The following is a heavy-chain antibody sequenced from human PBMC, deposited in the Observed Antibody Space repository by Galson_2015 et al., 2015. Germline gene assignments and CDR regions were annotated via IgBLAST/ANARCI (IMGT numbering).Heavy chain of an antibody. CDR3: ARHNGAYCTNGVCYHRSFDY. D-gene: IGHD2-8*01. Sequence: QSGAEVKKPGESLRISCKGSGYSFTSYWISWVRQMPGKGLEWMGRIDPSDSYTNYSPSFQGHVTISADKSISTAYLQWSSLKASDTAMYYCARHNGAYCTNGVCYHRSFDYWGQGTLVTVSS. CDR1: GYSFTSYW. J-gene: IGHJ4*02. V-gene: IGHV5-10-1*01. CDR2: IDPSDSYT.